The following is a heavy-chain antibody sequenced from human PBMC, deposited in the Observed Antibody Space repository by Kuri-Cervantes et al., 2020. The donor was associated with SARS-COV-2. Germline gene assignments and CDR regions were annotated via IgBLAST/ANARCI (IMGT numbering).Heavy chain of an antibody. CDR1: GYSVSSGYY. D-gene: IGHD7-27*01. J-gene: IGHJ4*02. Sequence: SETLSLTCAVSGYSVSSGYYWGWIRQPPGKGLEWIGSIYYSGSTYYNPSLKSRVTISVDTSKNQFSLKLSSVTAADTAVYYCARDSSQGSPKTGPLDYWGQGTLVTVSS. V-gene: IGHV4-38-2*02. CDR2: IYYSGST. CDR3: ARDSSQGSPKTGPLDY.